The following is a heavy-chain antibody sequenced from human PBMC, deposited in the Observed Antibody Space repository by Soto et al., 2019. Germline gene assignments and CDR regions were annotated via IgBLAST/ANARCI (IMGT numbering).Heavy chain of an antibody. CDR3: ARGLRGAYGLDI. V-gene: IGHV3-74*01. CDR2: IDSDGSRT. CDR1: GLTFSSHW. D-gene: IGHD2-21*01. J-gene: IGHJ3*02. Sequence: EVQLVESGGGLVQPGGSLRLSCAASGLTFSSHWMHWVRQAPGKGLVWVSRIDSDGSRTNYADSVKGRFTISRDNAKNTVYLQMNSLRVEETAVYYCARGLRGAYGLDIWGQGTMVTVSS.